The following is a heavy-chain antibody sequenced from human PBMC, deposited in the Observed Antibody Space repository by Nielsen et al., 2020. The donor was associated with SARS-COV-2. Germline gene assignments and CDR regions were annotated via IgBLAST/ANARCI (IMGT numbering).Heavy chain of an antibody. V-gene: IGHV3-66*01. CDR2: IYSGGST. D-gene: IGHD3-3*01. J-gene: IGHJ3*02. CDR3: ARDRVYYDFWSGYYRGTDAFDI. CDR1: GFTVSSNY. Sequence: GGSLRLSCAASGFTVSSNYMSWVRQAPGKGLEWVSVIYSGGSTYYADSVKGRFTISRDNSKNTLYLQMNSLRAEDTAVYYCARDRVYYDFWSGYYRGTDAFDIWGQGTMVTVSS.